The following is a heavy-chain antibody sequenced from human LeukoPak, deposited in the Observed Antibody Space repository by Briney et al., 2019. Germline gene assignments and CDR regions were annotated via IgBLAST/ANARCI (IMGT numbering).Heavy chain of an antibody. Sequence: SETLSLTCTVSGAPITRYYWSWIRQPPGKGLEWIGYIYYTGSANYNPSLKSRVSISVDTSKNQFSLKLSSVTAADTAVYYCARLHSSGWYYFDYWGQGTLVTVSS. CDR1: GAPITRYY. CDR3: ARLHSSGWYYFDY. V-gene: IGHV4-59*08. D-gene: IGHD6-19*01. CDR2: IYYTGSA. J-gene: IGHJ4*02.